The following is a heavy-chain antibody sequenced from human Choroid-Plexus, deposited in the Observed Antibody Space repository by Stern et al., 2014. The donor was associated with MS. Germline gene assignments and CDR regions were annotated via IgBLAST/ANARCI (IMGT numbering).Heavy chain of an antibody. CDR2: IYPGDSDT. D-gene: IGHD3-16*02. CDR3: ARQGKTPYRPLEF. CDR1: GYSFINYW. V-gene: IGHV5-51*01. Sequence: EVQLVQSGAEVKKPGESLKISCKGSGYSFINYWIAWVRQMPGKGLEWMGIIYPGDSDTRYSPSFQGQVTISADKSINTAYLHRSSLRASDTAMYYCARQGKTPYRPLEFWGQGSLVTVSA. J-gene: IGHJ4*02.